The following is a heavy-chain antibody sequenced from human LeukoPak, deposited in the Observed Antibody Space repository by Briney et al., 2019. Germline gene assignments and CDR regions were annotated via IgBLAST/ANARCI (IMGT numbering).Heavy chain of an antibody. CDR2: IYYSGST. Sequence: SQTLSLTCTVSGGSISSGGYYWSWIRQHPGKGLEWIGYIYYSGSTYYNPSLKSRVIISVGTSKNQFSLKLSSVTAADTAVYYCARGRYCSSTSCLYYFDYWGQGTLVIVSS. D-gene: IGHD2-2*01. CDR1: GGSISSGGYY. J-gene: IGHJ4*02. V-gene: IGHV4-31*03. CDR3: ARGRYCSSTSCLYYFDY.